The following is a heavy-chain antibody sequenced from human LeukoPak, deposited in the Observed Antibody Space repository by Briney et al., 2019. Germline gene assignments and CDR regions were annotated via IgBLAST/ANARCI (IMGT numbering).Heavy chain of an antibody. CDR2: ISYDGSNK. D-gene: IGHD6-19*01. V-gene: IGHV3-30-3*01. CDR1: GFTFSNYA. CDR3: ARPHEAYSSGWYFGQ. Sequence: GGSLRLSCSASGFTFSNYALHGVRQAPGKGLEWVAVISYDGSNKFYADSVKGRFTISRDDSTNTLYLQMNSLSAEDTAVYYCARPHEAYSSGWYFGQWGQGTLVTVSS. J-gene: IGHJ4*02.